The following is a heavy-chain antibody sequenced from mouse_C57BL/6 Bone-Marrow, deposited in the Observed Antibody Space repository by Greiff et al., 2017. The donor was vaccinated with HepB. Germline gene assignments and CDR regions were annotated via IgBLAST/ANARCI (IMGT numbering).Heavy chain of an antibody. CDR2: ISDGGSYT. D-gene: IGHD2-4*01. V-gene: IGHV5-4*01. CDR3: ARDDDSYYFDY. Sequence: EVKVVESGGGLVKPGGSLKLSCAASGFTFSSYAMSWVRQTPEKRLEWVATISDGGSYTYYPDNVKGRFTISRDNAKNNLYLQMSHLKSEDTAMYYCARDDDSYYFDYWGQGTTLTVSS. J-gene: IGHJ2*01. CDR1: GFTFSSYA.